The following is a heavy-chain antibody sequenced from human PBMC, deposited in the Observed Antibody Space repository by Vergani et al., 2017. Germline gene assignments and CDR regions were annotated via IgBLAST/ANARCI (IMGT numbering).Heavy chain of an antibody. D-gene: IGHD4-17*01. CDR3: ARGDYGDY. CDR1: GYSISSGYY. V-gene: IGHV4-38-2*02. J-gene: IGHJ4*02. Sequence: QVQLQESGPGLVKPSETLSLTCTVSGYSISSGYYWGWIRQPPGKGLEWIGSIYHRGSTYYNPSLKSRVTISVDTSKNQFSLKLSSVTAADTAVYYCARGDYGDYWGQGTLVTVSS. CDR2: IYHRGST.